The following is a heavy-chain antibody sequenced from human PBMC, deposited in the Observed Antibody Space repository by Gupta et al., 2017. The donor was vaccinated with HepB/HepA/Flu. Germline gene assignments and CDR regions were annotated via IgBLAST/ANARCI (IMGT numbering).Heavy chain of an antibody. D-gene: IGHD5-24*01. Sequence: QVQLQESGPGLVKPSETLSLTCSVSGGSMSSYYWSWIRQPAGKGLEWIGRIYSSGTTNYNPSLKSRVMMSIDTSKNQFSRILSSVTAADTAVYYCARAGGRDGYDDYWGQGTRVTVSS. CDR2: IYSSGTT. V-gene: IGHV4-4*07. CDR3: ARAGGRDGYDDY. J-gene: IGHJ4*02. CDR1: GGSMSSYY.